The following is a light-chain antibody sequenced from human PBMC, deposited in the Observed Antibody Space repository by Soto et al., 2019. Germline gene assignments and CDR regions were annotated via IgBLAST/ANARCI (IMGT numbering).Light chain of an antibody. CDR2: GSS. CDR1: ETISTN. CDR3: QQYSNWPPAIT. Sequence: EIVLTQYPATLSVSPGERATLSCRATETISTNLAWFQRKPGHPPRLLIYGSSTRATGVPDRFSGSGSGTEFTLIISSLQSEDVALYYCQQYSNWPPAITFCQGTLLEIK. J-gene: IGKJ5*01. V-gene: IGKV3-15*01.